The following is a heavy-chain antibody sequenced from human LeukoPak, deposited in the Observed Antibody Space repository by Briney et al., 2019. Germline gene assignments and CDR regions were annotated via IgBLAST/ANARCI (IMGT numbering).Heavy chain of an antibody. CDR3: ARIRDGYNDAYDI. J-gene: IGHJ3*02. Sequence: ASVKVSCKASGYTFSNYGISWVRQAPGQGLEWMGLINPTAGNTYYAQRFQGRVTMTRNTSTSTVYMELSSLRSEDTAVYYCARIRDGYNDAYDIWGQGTMVTVPS. CDR2: INPTAGNT. V-gene: IGHV1-46*01. D-gene: IGHD5-24*01. CDR1: GYTFSNYG.